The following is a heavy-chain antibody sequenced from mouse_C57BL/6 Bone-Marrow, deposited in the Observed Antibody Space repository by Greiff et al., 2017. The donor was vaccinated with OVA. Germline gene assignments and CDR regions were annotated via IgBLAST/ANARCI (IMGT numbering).Heavy chain of an antibody. CDR2: ISYDGSN. CDR3: ARGYYGSPYYFDY. CDR1: GYSITSGYY. J-gene: IGHJ2*01. D-gene: IGHD1-1*01. V-gene: IGHV3-6*01. Sequence: EVKLMESGPGLVKPSQSLSLTCSVTGYSITSGYYWNWIRQFPGNKLEWMGYISYDGSNNYNPSLKNRISITLDTSKNQFFLKLHSVTTEDTATYYGARGYYGSPYYFDYWGQGTTLTVAS.